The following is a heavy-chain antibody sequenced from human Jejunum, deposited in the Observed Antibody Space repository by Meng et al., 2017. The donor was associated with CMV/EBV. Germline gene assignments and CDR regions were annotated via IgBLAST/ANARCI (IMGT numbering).Heavy chain of an antibody. V-gene: IGHV3-13*01. Sequence: AAPGFTFSTYDMPWVRQATGKGLEWVSGIGLVGATYYSVSVKGRFTISRENAKNSFYLQMSSLRAGDTAVYYCARMGGTTGSAFDIWGQGTMVTVS. CDR3: ARMGGTTGSAFDI. D-gene: IGHD1-1*01. CDR1: GFTFSTYD. CDR2: IGLVGAT. J-gene: IGHJ3*02.